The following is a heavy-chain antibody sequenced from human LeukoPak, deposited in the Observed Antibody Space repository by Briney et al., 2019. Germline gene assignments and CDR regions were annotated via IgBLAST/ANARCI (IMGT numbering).Heavy chain of an antibody. V-gene: IGHV3-9*01. D-gene: IGHD2-8*01. J-gene: IGHJ4*02. CDR2: ISWDSVNM. Sequence: GGSLRLSCAASGFAFDGCAMHWVRHAPGEGLEWVSSISWDSVNMDYADSVRGRFTVSRDNAKNSLYLQMNSLEVGDTALYYCAKEGFVCTNGICRYFDYWGQGTLVTVSS. CDR3: AKEGFVCTNGICRYFDY. CDR1: GFAFDGCA.